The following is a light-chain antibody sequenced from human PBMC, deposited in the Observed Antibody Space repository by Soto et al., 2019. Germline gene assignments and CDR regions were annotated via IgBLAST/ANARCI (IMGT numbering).Light chain of an antibody. V-gene: IGLV4-69*01. CDR1: SGHSSYV. CDR3: QTWGTGAHVV. J-gene: IGLJ2*01. CDR2: LNSDGSH. Sequence: QAVVTQSPSASASLGASVKLTYTLSSGHSSYVIAWHQQQPEKGPRYFMKLNSDGSHIQGDGIPDRFSGSSSGAQRYLTISSLQSEDEADYYCQTWGTGAHVVFGGGTKLTVL.